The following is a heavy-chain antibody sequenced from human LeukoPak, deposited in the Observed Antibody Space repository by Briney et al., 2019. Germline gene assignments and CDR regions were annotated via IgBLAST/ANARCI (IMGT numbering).Heavy chain of an antibody. CDR3: AGSTGYFDY. V-gene: IGHV3-48*01. CDR1: GFTFSIYA. Sequence: PGGSLRLSCAASGFTFSIYAMSWVRQAPGKGLEWVSYISSSSSTIYYADSVKGRFTISRDNAKNSLYLQMNSLRAEDTAVYYCAGSTGYFDYWGQGTLVTVSS. J-gene: IGHJ4*02. D-gene: IGHD1-1*01. CDR2: ISSSSSTI.